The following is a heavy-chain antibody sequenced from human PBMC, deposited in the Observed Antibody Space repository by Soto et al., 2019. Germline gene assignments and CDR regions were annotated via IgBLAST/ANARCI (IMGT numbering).Heavy chain of an antibody. J-gene: IGHJ3*02. CDR3: ARLRWPQEADFDI. V-gene: IGHV3-21*01. D-gene: IGHD4-17*01. CDR2: ISSSSSYI. CDR1: GFTFSIYS. Sequence: GGSLRLSCSASGFTFSIYSMNWFRQAPGKGLEWVSSISSSSSYIYYADSVKGRFTISRDNAKNSLYLQMNSLRAEDTAVYYCARLRWPQEADFDIWGQGTMVTVSS.